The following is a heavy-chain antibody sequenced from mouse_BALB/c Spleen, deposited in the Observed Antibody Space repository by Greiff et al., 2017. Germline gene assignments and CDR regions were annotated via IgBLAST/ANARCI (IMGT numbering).Heavy chain of an antibody. CDR1: GDSITSGY. CDR3: ASHWVVRGYFDV. CDR2: ISFSGST. Sequence: EVQVVESGPSLVKPSQTLSLTCSVTGDSITSGYWNWIRKFPGNKLEYMGYISFSGSTYYNPSLKSRISITRDTSKNQYYLQLNSVTTEDTATYYCASHWVVRGYFDVWGAGTTVTVSS. D-gene: IGHD4-1*01. V-gene: IGHV3-8*02. J-gene: IGHJ1*01.